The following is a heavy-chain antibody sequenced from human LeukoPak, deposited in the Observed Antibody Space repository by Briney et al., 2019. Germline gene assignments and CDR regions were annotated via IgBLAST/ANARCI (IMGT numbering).Heavy chain of an antibody. CDR3: ARVAAVAGKGHFDY. D-gene: IGHD6-19*01. Sequence: SVKVSCTASGGTFSIYAISWVRQAPGQGLEWMGGIIPIFGTANYAQKFQGRVTITADESTSTAYMELSSLRSEDTAVYYCARVAAVAGKGHFDYWGQGTLVTVSS. CDR2: IIPIFGTA. CDR1: GGTFSIYA. V-gene: IGHV1-69*01. J-gene: IGHJ4*02.